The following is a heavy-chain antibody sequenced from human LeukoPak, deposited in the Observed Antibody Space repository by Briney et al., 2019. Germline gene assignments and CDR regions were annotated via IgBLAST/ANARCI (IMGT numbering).Heavy chain of an antibody. CDR3: AKDREGLSSGYDLEYFDY. Sequence: PGGSLRLSCAASGFTFSDYYMSWIRQAPGKGLEWVAYISSSSSYTNHADSVKGRFTISRDNSKNTLFLQMNSLRAEDTAVYYCAKDREGLSSGYDLEYFDYWGQGTLVTVSS. J-gene: IGHJ4*02. CDR2: ISSSSSYT. V-gene: IGHV3-11*05. CDR1: GFTFSDYY. D-gene: IGHD5-12*01.